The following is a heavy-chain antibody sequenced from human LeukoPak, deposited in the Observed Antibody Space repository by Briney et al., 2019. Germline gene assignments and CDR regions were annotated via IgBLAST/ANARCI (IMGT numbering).Heavy chain of an antibody. D-gene: IGHD1-1*01. CDR1: GYTVTSHD. J-gene: IGHJ4*02. Sequence: ASVKVSCKASGYTVTSHDINWVRQAAGQGLEWMGWMNPNSGNSGYAQNFQGRVIMTRDTSISTAYMELHSLRSEDTAVYYCARGYSPTIRTTGNDYWGQGTLVTVSS. CDR3: ARGYSPTIRTTGNDY. CDR2: MNPNSGNS. V-gene: IGHV1-8*01.